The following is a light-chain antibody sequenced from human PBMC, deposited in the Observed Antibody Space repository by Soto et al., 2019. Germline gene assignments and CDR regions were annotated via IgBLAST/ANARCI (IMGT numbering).Light chain of an antibody. V-gene: IGKV3D-20*02. CDR2: DAS. CDR3: QQRSKMPLT. J-gene: IGKJ1*01. Sequence: EVVLTQSPGTLSLSPGERATLSCRASQTVRNNYLAWYQQKPGQAPRLLIYDASSRATGIPDRFSGTGSETDFTLTISSLEPEDFAIYYCQQRSKMPLTFGHGTKVDIK. CDR1: QTVRNNY.